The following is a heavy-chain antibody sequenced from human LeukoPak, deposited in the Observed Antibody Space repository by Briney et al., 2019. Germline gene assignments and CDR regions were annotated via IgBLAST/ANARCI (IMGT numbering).Heavy chain of an antibody. CDR1: GFTFGDYA. V-gene: IGHV3-49*03. J-gene: IGHJ6*02. Sequence: PGGSLRPSCTASGFTFGDYAMSWFRQAPGKGLEWVGFIRSKAYGGTTEYAASVKGRFTISRDDSKSIAYLQMNSLKTEDTAVYYCTRVIYYYGMDVWGQGTTVTVSS. CDR2: IRSKAYGGTT. CDR3: TRVIYYYGMDV.